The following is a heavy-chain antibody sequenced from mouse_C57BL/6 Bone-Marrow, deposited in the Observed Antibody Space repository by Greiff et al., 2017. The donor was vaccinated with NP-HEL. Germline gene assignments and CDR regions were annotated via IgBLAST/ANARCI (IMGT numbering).Heavy chain of an antibody. Sequence: DVQLQESGPGLVKPSQSLSLTCSVTGYSITSGYYWNWIRQFPGNKLEWMGYISYDGSNNYNPSLKNRISITRDTSKNQFFLKLNSVTTEDTATYYCARVGWLRGYFDVWGTGTTVTVSS. CDR2: ISYDGSN. CDR1: GYSITSGYY. CDR3: ARVGWLRGYFDV. J-gene: IGHJ1*03. D-gene: IGHD2-2*01. V-gene: IGHV3-6*01.